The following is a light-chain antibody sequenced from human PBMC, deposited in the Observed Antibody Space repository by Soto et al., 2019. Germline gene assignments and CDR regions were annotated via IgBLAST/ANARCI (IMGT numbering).Light chain of an antibody. J-gene: IGKJ1*01. CDR3: QQYTNWPKT. CDR1: QSVSRK. V-gene: IGKV3D-15*01. CDR2: GAS. Sequence: EIVMKRAAAALSVSPGERATLSCRASQSVSRKLVWYQQKPGQAPRLLIYGASTRATGIPERFSGSGSGTEFTLTISSLQSEDFAVYYCQQYTNWPKTFGQGTKVDIK.